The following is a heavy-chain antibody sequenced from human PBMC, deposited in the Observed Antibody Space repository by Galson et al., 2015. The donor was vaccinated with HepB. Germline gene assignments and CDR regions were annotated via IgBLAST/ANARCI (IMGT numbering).Heavy chain of an antibody. CDR2: ISGSVDST. D-gene: IGHD3-22*01. CDR3: AKVPLKYDYDPRSLHSYGVEV. V-gene: IGHV3-23*01. J-gene: IGHJ6*02. CDR1: GFTSSNYA. Sequence: SLRLSCAASGFTSSNYAMSWVRQAPGKGLEWVSSISGSVDSTYYADSVKGRFTISRDISKNTLYLRMNSLRAEDTAVYYCAKVPLKYDYDPRSLHSYGVEVWGQGTTVTVSS.